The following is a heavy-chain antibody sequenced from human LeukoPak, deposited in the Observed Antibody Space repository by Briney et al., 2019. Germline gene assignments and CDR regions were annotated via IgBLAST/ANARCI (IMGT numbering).Heavy chain of an antibody. Sequence: GASVKVSCKASGYTFTGYYMHWVRQAPGQGLEWMGWINPNSGGTSYAQKFQGRVTMTRDTSISTAYMELSRLRSDDTAVYYCARERGYSYGYYHFWGQGTLVTVSS. CDR3: ARERGYSYGYYHF. CDR2: INPNSGGT. D-gene: IGHD5-18*01. J-gene: IGHJ4*02. V-gene: IGHV1-2*02. CDR1: GYTFTGYY.